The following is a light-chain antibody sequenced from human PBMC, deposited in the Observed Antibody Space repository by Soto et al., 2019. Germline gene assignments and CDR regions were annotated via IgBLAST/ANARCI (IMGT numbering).Light chain of an antibody. CDR1: QSVSSY. V-gene: IGKV3-11*01. CDR2: DAS. Sequence: EIVLTQSPAPPSLSPGERATLSCRASQSVSSYLAWYQQKPGQAPRLLIYDASNWATGVPARFSGSGSGTDFTLTISSLEPEDSAIYYCQQRSSWHTFGQGTKVDIK. J-gene: IGKJ1*01. CDR3: QQRSSWHT.